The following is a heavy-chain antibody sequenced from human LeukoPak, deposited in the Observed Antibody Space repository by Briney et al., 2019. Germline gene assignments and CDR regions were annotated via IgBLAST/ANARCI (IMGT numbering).Heavy chain of an antibody. V-gene: IGHV4-38-2*02. J-gene: IGHJ1*01. CDR2: IYYSGST. CDR3: ARVVQSTDSSGFYLPEYFQH. CDR1: GYSISSGCY. Sequence: SETLSLTCTVSGYSISSGCYWGWIRQPPGKGLEWIGSIYYSGSTYYNPSLKSRVTISLDTSKNQFSLKLSSVTAADTAVFYCARVVQSTDSSGFYLPEYFQHWGQGTLVTVSS. D-gene: IGHD3-22*01.